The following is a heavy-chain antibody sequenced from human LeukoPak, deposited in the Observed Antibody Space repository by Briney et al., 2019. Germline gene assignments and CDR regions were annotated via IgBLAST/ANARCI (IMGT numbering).Heavy chain of an antibody. V-gene: IGHV3-21*01. Sequence: GGSLRLSCAASGLTFSRYSMSWVRQVPGKGLEWVSSMSGDGTYIYYADSVQGRFTISRDNAKNSLYLQMNSLRAEDTAVYYCARDRTLGITMVRGVKYYYYYGMDVWGKGTTVTVSS. J-gene: IGHJ6*04. CDR2: MSGDGTYI. CDR3: ARDRTLGITMVRGVKYYYYYGMDV. D-gene: IGHD3-10*01. CDR1: GLTFSRYS.